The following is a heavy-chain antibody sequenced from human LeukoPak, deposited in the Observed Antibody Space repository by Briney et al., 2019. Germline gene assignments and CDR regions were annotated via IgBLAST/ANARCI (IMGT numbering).Heavy chain of an antibody. CDR1: GFTFTSSA. CDR2: IVVGSGNT. D-gene: IGHD5-18*01. Sequence: SVKVSCKASGFTFTSSAVQWVRQARGQRLEWIGWIVVGSGNTNYAQKFQERVTITRDMSTSTAYMELSSLRSEDTAVYYCAAVAGSHYKTAMAGWGQGTLVTVSS. CDR3: AAVAGSHYKTAMAG. V-gene: IGHV1-58*01. J-gene: IGHJ4*02.